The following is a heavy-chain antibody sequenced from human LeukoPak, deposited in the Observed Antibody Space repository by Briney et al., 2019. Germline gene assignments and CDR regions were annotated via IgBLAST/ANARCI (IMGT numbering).Heavy chain of an antibody. V-gene: IGHV3-74*01. CDR1: GLTFSSNW. CDR2: INPDGSTS. J-gene: IGHJ4*02. CDR3: VKSPLNLGYCSGGSCHYFDY. Sequence: PGGSLRLSCAASGLTFSSNWMHWVRQAPGKGLVWVSRINPDGSTSTYADSVKGRFTISRDNSKNTLYLQMNSLRAEDTAVYYCVKSPLNLGYCSGGSCHYFDYWGQGTLVTVSS. D-gene: IGHD2-15*01.